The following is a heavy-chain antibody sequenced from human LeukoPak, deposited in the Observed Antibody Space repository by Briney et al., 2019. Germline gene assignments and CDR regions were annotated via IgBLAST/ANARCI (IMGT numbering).Heavy chain of an antibody. Sequence: SETLSLTCSVSGGSIRNYFWSWIRQPAGKGLEWIGRIYTSGSIDYKPSLRSRVTMSVDTSRNQFSLKLTSVTAADTAVYYYARRAASGIVDYWGQGTLVTVSS. D-gene: IGHD6-13*01. V-gene: IGHV4-4*07. CDR2: IYTSGSI. J-gene: IGHJ4*02. CDR1: GGSIRNYF. CDR3: ARRAASGIVDY.